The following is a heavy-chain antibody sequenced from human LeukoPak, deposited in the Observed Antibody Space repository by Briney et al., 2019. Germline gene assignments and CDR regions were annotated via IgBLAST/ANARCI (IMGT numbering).Heavy chain of an antibody. D-gene: IGHD1-26*01. CDR3: AKDTRAIVGSAHNAFDI. J-gene: IGHJ3*02. CDR2: ITSTSSYT. V-gene: IGHV3-21*04. Sequence: GGSLRLSCAASGFTFSSYEMNWVRQAPGKGLEWVSSITSTSSYTFYADSVKGRFTISRDNAKNSLNLQMNSLRAEDTALYYCAKDTRAIVGSAHNAFDIWGQGTMVTVSS. CDR1: GFTFSSYE.